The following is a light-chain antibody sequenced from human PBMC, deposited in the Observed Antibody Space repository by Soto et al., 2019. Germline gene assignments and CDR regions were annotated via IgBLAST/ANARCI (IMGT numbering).Light chain of an antibody. CDR2: KTS. Sequence: DIQITQSPCTLSASVGDRVTITCRASQTVSDWLAWYQQKPGKAPQPLIYKTSILESGVPSRFSGSGSGTEFTLTISSLQPDDFATYYCQQYYNSSITFGQGTRLEIK. CDR3: QQYYNSSIT. J-gene: IGKJ5*01. CDR1: QTVSDW. V-gene: IGKV1-5*03.